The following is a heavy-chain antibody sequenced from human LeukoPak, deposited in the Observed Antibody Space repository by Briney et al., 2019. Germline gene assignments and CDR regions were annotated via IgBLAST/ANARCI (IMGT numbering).Heavy chain of an antibody. CDR3: AKVEGAVYYYDSSGHYDY. J-gene: IGHJ4*02. CDR2: ISGSGGST. CDR1: GFTFSSYA. V-gene: IGHV3-23*01. Sequence: GGSLRLSCAASGFTFSSYAMSWVRQAPGKGLEWVSAISGSGGSTYYADSVKGRFTISRDNSKNTLYLQMNSLRAEDTAVYYCAKVEGAVYYYDSSGHYDYWGQGTLVTVSS. D-gene: IGHD3-22*01.